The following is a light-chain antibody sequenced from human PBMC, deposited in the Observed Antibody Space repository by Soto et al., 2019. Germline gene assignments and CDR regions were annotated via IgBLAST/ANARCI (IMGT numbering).Light chain of an antibody. CDR1: QTISSL. CDR2: KAS. V-gene: IGKV1-5*03. Sequence: DIQMTQSPSTLSGSVGDTVTIPCRASQTISSLLAWYQQKPGKAPKLLIYKASTLKSGVPSRFSGSGSGTGFTLTISSLQPDDFATYYCQHYNSYSEAFGQGTKVDIK. J-gene: IGKJ1*01. CDR3: QHYNSYSEA.